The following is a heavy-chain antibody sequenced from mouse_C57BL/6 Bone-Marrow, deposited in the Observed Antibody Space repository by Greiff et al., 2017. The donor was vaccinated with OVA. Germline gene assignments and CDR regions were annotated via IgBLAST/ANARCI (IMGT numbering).Heavy chain of an antibody. CDR2: ISDGGSYT. CDR1: GFTFSSYA. V-gene: IGHV5-4*01. J-gene: IGHJ2*01. Sequence: EVKLMESGGGLVKPGGSLKLSCAASGFTFSSYAMSWVRQTPEKRLEWVATISDGGSYTYYQDNVKGRFTISRDNAKNNLYLQMSHLKSEDTAMYYCARESLYGSKGYWGQGTTLTVSS. CDR3: ARESLYGSKGY. D-gene: IGHD1-1*01.